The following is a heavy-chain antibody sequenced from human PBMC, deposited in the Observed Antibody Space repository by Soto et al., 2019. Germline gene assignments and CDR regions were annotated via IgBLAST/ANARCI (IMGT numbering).Heavy chain of an antibody. CDR2: INYSGST. Sequence: QLQLQESGPGLVKPSETLSLTCTVSGGSISSSSYYWGWIRQPPGKGLEWIGSINYSGSTYYNPSLESRVTRSVDTSKNQFSLKLSSVTAADTAVYYFATHHYDSSGYCFDPWGQGSLVTVSS. D-gene: IGHD3-22*01. CDR3: ATHHYDSSGYCFDP. CDR1: GGSISSSSYY. V-gene: IGHV4-39*01. J-gene: IGHJ5*02.